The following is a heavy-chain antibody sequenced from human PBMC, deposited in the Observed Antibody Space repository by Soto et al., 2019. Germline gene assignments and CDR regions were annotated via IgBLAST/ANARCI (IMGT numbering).Heavy chain of an antibody. CDR3: ARGAPMATTTFFAY. CDR1: GFPFSSYS. J-gene: IGHJ4*02. V-gene: IGHV3-21*01. CDR2: ISSSSYI. D-gene: IGHD1-1*01. Sequence: EVQLVESGGGLVKPGGSLRLSCAASGFPFSSYSMNWVRQAPGKGLEWVSSISSSSYIDYADSLQGRFTISRDNAKNSMDLQRTSLRAEVTAVYYCARGAPMATTTFFAYWGQGTLVNVSS.